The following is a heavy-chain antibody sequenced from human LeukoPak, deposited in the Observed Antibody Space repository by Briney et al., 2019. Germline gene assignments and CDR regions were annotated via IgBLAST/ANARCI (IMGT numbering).Heavy chain of an antibody. CDR1: GGSISSYY. Sequence: SETLSLTCTVSGGSISSYYWGWIRQPPGKGLEWIGSIYYSGSTYYNPSLKSRVTISVDTSKNQFSLKLSSVTAADTAVYYCARVKRHSSSPDAFDIWGQGTMVTVSS. V-gene: IGHV4-39*07. CDR3: ARVKRHSSSPDAFDI. CDR2: IYYSGST. D-gene: IGHD6-6*01. J-gene: IGHJ3*02.